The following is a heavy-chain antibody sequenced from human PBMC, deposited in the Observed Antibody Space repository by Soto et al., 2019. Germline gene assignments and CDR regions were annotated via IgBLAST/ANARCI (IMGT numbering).Heavy chain of an antibody. V-gene: IGHV3-30*18. CDR1: GLSFSSYG. CDR2: ISYDGSNK. J-gene: IGHJ2*01. Sequence: GGSLRLSCADSGLSFSSYGMHWVRQAPGEGLEWVAAISYDGSNKNYLASVEGRFTISRDNSRNTLYLQVNSLRADDTAVYYCVKNRGAGSLSNWSFASWGRGSLVTVSS. CDR3: VKNRGAGSLSNWSFAS. D-gene: IGHD1-26*01.